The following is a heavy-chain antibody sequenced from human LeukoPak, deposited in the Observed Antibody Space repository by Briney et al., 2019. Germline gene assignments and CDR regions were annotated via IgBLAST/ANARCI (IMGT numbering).Heavy chain of an antibody. Sequence: ASVKVSCKASGYTLTGYPILWVRQAPGQGLEWMGWIIPNSGATTYAQKFQGRVTMTRDTSISTAFMELSSLTSDDTAVYYCTREDYWGQGTPVTVSS. V-gene: IGHV1-2*02. CDR1: GYTLTGYP. CDR2: IIPNSGAT. CDR3: TREDY. J-gene: IGHJ4*02.